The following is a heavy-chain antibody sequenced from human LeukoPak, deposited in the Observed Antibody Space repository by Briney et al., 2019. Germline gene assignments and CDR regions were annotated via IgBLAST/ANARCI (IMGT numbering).Heavy chain of an antibody. D-gene: IGHD6-6*01. CDR1: GFTFADYG. CDR2: INWNGGST. Sequence: VGSLRLSCAASGFTFADYGMSWVRQAPGKGLEWVSDINWNGGSTGYADSVKSRYTISRDNAKNSLYLQMNSLRAEETGLCYCAREQSGGIAARRGFYYWGQGTLVTVSS. CDR3: AREQSGGIAARRGFYY. V-gene: IGHV3-20*04. J-gene: IGHJ4*01.